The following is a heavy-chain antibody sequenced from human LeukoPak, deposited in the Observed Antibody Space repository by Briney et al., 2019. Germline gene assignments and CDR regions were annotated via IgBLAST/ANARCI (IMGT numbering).Heavy chain of an antibody. Sequence: PGGSLRLSCAGSGFTFSSYYMIWVRQAPGKGLEWVSYISRSSSTICYADSVKGRFTISRDNAKNSLYLQMNSLRDEDTAVYYCARDQFYAFDIWGQGPMVTVSS. J-gene: IGHJ3*02. CDR3: ARDQFYAFDI. V-gene: IGHV3-48*02. CDR2: ISRSSSTI. CDR1: GFTFSSYY.